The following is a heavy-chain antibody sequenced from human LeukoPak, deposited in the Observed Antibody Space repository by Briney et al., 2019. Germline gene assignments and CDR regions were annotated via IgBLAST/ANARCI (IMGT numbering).Heavy chain of an antibody. CDR3: ARSSSGWEDY. V-gene: IGHV4-61*01. J-gene: IGHJ4*02. CDR2: IYYSGST. D-gene: IGHD6-19*01. Sequence: ETLSLTCTVSGGSISSGSYYWSRIRQPPGKGLEWIGYIYYSGSTNYNPSLKSRVTISVDTSKNQFSLKLSSVTAADTAVYYCARSSSGWEDYWGQGTLVTVSS. CDR1: GGSISSGSYY.